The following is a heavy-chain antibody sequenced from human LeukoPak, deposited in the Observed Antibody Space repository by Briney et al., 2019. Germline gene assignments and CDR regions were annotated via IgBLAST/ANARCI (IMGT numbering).Heavy chain of an antibody. Sequence: SETLSLTCAVSGGSISSGGYSWGWIRQPPGKGLEWVVYIYHSGNTYYNPSLNSRVTISVDRSKNQFSLKLSSVTAADTAVYYCARAGMEYVDYWGQGTLVTVSS. CDR3: ARAGMEYVDY. J-gene: IGHJ4*02. V-gene: IGHV4-30-2*01. CDR2: IYHSGNT. D-gene: IGHD3-3*01. CDR1: GGSISSGGYS.